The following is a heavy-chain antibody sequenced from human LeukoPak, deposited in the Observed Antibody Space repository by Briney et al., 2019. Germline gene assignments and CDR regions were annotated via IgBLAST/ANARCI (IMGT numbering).Heavy chain of an antibody. V-gene: IGHV3-53*01. D-gene: IGHD6-13*01. CDR3: ARDPLYGSRGRLDAFDT. Sequence: PGGSLRLSSAASGFTASRNNMSRVPQAPGQGLEWVSVIYSGARTYYAKSVKGRSTTSRDNTKTTLYLHINSLTAEETAGYYCARDPLYGSRGRLDAFDTWGQGTMVTVSS. J-gene: IGHJ3*02. CDR2: IYSGART. CDR1: GFTASRNN.